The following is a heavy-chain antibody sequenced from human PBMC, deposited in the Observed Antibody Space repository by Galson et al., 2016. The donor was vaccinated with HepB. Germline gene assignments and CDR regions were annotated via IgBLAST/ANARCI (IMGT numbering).Heavy chain of an antibody. CDR1: GASVSSHS. V-gene: IGHV4-4*07. D-gene: IGHD6-6*01. CDR3: ARGAASSHPFDY. J-gene: IGHJ4*02. Sequence: LSLTCSVSGASVSSHSWRWLRQPAGKGLEWIGFIYNTGTTNYSPSLKSRVTMSVDTSKNQLSLKVNSLTAADTAVYFCARGAASSHPFDYWGQGTLVTVSS. CDR2: IYNTGTT.